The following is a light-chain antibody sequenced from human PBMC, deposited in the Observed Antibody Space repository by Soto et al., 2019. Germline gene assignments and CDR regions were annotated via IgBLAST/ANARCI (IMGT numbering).Light chain of an antibody. CDR2: KAS. Sequence: DIQMTQSPSTLSASVGDRVTITCRAGQNINGWLAWYQQRPGTAPNLLIHKASILEVGVPSRFSGSASGTEFTLTISSLQPDDFAFYFCLQYNVYPLSFGGGTKVEIK. CDR3: LQYNVYPLS. J-gene: IGKJ4*01. CDR1: QNINGW. V-gene: IGKV1-5*03.